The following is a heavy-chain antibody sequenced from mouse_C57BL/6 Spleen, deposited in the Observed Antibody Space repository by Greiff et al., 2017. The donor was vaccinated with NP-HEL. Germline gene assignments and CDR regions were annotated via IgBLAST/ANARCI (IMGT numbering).Heavy chain of an antibody. CDR3: ARHDYGAWFAY. CDR1: GFTFSDYG. CDR2: ISSGSSTI. V-gene: IGHV5-17*01. J-gene: IGHJ3*01. Sequence: DVHLVESGGGLVKPGGSLKLSCAASGFTFSDYGMHWVRQAPEKGLEWVAYISSGSSTIYYADTVKGRFTISRDNAKNTLFLQMTSLRSEDTAMYYCARHDYGAWFAYWGQGTLVTVSA. D-gene: IGHD2-4*01.